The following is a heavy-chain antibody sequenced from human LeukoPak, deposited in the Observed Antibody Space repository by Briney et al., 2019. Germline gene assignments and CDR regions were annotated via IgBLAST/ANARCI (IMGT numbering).Heavy chain of an antibody. D-gene: IGHD3-10*01. CDR3: ARDRGSGSYYSQD. CDR2: IKQDGSKK. J-gene: IGHJ4*02. CDR1: GFPFSSYW. V-gene: IGHV3-7*01. Sequence: GGSLRLSCVASGFPFSSYWMTWVRQAPGKGLEWVANIKQDGSKKSYVDSVKGRLTISRDNAKNSLYLQMNSLRAEDTAVYYCARDRGSGSYYSQDWGQGTLVTVSS.